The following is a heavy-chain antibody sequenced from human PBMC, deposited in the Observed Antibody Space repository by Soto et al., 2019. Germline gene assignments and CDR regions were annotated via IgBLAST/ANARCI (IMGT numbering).Heavy chain of an antibody. V-gene: IGHV1-3*01. D-gene: IGHD2-15*01. CDR1: GYTFTSYA. CDR3: AREDCSGGSCYSPTPFDY. J-gene: IGHJ4*02. Sequence: ASVKVSCKASGYTFTSYAMHWVRQAPGQRLEWMGWINAGNGNTKYSQKFQGRVTITRDTSASTAYMELSSLRSEDTAVYYCAREDCSGGSCYSPTPFDYWGQGTLVTVSS. CDR2: INAGNGNT.